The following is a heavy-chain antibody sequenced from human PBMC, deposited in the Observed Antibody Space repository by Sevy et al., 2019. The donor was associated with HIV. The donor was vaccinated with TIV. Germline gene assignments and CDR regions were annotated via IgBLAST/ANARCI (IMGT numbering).Heavy chain of an antibody. D-gene: IGHD3-22*01. Sequence: GGSLRLSCADSGFMFNSHAMSWVRQAPGKGLEWVSAISGSGGSTYYADSVKGRFTISRDNSKNTVYLQMNSLRAEDTGVYYCGKDSGINPRIVVALRYWGQGTLVTVSS. CDR2: ISGSGGST. J-gene: IGHJ4*02. CDR3: GKDSGINPRIVVALRY. V-gene: IGHV3-23*01. CDR1: GFMFNSHA.